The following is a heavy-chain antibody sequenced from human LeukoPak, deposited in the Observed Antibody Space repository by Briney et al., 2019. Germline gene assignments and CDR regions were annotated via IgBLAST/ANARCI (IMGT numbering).Heavy chain of an antibody. CDR1: GYTFTSYG. CDR3: ARDRLITMVRGRAFDI. CDR2: ISAYNGNT. V-gene: IGHV1-18*01. J-gene: IGHJ3*02. D-gene: IGHD3-10*01. Sequence: ASVKVSCKASGYTFTSYGISWVRQAPGQGLEWMGWISAYNGNTNYAQKLQGRVTMTTDTSTSTAYMELRSLRSDDTPVYYCARDRLITMVRGRAFDIWGQGTMVTVSS.